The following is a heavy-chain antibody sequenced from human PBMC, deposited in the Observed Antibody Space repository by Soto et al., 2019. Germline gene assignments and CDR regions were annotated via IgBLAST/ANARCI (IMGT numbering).Heavy chain of an antibody. Sequence: SETRSLTCTVSGGSISSSSYYWGWIRQPPGKGLGWIGSIYYSGSTYYNPSLKSRVTISVDTSKNQFSLKLSSVTAADTAVYYCARGDSSGWTDYYYYGMDVWGQGTTVTVSS. V-gene: IGHV4-39*01. CDR3: ARGDSSGWTDYYYYGMDV. D-gene: IGHD6-19*01. J-gene: IGHJ6*02. CDR2: IYYSGST. CDR1: GGSISSSSYY.